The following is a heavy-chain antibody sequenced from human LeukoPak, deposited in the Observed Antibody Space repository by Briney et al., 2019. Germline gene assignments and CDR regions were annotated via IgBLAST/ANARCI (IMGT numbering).Heavy chain of an antibody. V-gene: IGHV4-59*08. Sequence: KASETLSLTCTVSGGSISSYYWSWIRQPPGKGLEWIGYIYYSGSTNCNPSLKSRVTISVDTSKNQFSLKLSSVTAADTAVYYCARRKGDYDILTGYYADTNNWFDPWGQGTLVTVSS. J-gene: IGHJ5*02. D-gene: IGHD3-9*01. CDR3: ARRKGDYDILTGYYADTNNWFDP. CDR2: IYYSGST. CDR1: GGSISSYY.